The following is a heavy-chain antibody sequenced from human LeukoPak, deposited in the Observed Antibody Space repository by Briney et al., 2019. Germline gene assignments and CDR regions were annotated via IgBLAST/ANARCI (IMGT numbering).Heavy chain of an antibody. CDR3: ARDFVPTPYCSGGSCYSHDAFDI. Sequence: GASVKVSCKASGGTFSSYAISWVRQAPGQGLEWMGGIIPIFGTANYAQKFQGRVTITADKSTSTAYMELSSLRSEDTAVYYCARDFVPTPYCSGGSCYSHDAFDIWGQGTMVTVSS. J-gene: IGHJ3*02. D-gene: IGHD2-15*01. CDR1: GGTFSSYA. V-gene: IGHV1-69*06. CDR2: IIPIFGTA.